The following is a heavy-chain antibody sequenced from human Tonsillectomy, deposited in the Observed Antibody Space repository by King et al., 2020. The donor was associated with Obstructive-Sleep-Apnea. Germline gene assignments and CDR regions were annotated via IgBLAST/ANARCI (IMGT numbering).Heavy chain of an antibody. Sequence: VQLVESGGGLVKPGGSLRLSCAASGFTLSSYDMHWVRRPTGKGLEWVSAIGGAANTYYPGSVKGRFTISRENANNSLYLQMNSLRAGDTAVYYCARGVIVGASNWYFDLWGRGTLVTVSS. D-gene: IGHD1-26*01. V-gene: IGHV3-13*01. CDR2: IGGAANT. J-gene: IGHJ2*01. CDR3: ARGVIVGASNWYFDL. CDR1: GFTLSSYD.